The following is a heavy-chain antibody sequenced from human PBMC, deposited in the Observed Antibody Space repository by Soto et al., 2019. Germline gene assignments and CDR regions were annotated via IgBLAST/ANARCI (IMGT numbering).Heavy chain of an antibody. Sequence: QVQLQESGPGLVKPSGTLSLTCAVSGGSISSSNWWSWVRQPPGKGLAWIGEIYHSGSTNYNPSLKSRVTISVAKSKNQCALKLSSVTAADTAVYYCASGIAAAGWGTVADYWGQGTLVTVSS. J-gene: IGHJ4*02. CDR2: IYHSGST. D-gene: IGHD6-13*01. CDR1: GGSISSSNW. V-gene: IGHV4-4*02. CDR3: ASGIAAAGWGTVADY.